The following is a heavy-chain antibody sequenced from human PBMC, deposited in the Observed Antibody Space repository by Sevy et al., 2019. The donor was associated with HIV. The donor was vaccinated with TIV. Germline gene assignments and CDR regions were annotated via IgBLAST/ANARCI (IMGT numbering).Heavy chain of an antibody. V-gene: IGHV3-7*01. Sequence: GGSLRLSCAASGFTFSSYWMSWVRQAPGKGLEWVATMKQDGSDKYYVDSVKGRFTISRDNAKNSLYLQMNSLRAEDSAVFYCVREGLGGFSYSLDFWGQGTLVTISS. D-gene: IGHD5-18*01. CDR2: MKQDGSDK. J-gene: IGHJ4*02. CDR1: GFTFSSYW. CDR3: VREGLGGFSYSLDF.